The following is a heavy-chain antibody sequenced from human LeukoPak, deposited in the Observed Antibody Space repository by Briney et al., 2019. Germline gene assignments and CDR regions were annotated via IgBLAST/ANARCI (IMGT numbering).Heavy chain of an antibody. CDR1: GFTFSSYA. J-gene: IGHJ4*02. D-gene: IGHD6-19*01. V-gene: IGHV3-23*01. CDR2: ISDSGSRT. Sequence: GGSLRLSCAASGFTFSSYAMSWVRQAPGKGLEWVSSISDSGSRTYHADSVKGRFTISRDNSKNTLFLQMNSLRAEDTAVYYCIVLAVTATLGFDYWGQGTLVTVSS. CDR3: IVLAVTATLGFDY.